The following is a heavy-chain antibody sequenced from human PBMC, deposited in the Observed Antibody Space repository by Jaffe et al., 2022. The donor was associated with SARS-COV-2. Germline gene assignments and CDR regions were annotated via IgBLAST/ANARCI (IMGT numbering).Heavy chain of an antibody. J-gene: IGHJ4*02. CDR1: GFTFNNYA. Sequence: EVQLVKSGGGLVQPGGSLRLSCAASGFTFNNYAMSWVRQAPGKGLEWVSTISGSGSATYYADSVKGRFTISRDNSWNTVYLQMNSLRAEDTAVYYCAKGCGSTCYSDFDYWGQGTLVTVSS. CDR2: ISGSGSAT. D-gene: IGHD2-21*02. V-gene: IGHV3-23*04. CDR3: AKGCGSTCYSDFDY.